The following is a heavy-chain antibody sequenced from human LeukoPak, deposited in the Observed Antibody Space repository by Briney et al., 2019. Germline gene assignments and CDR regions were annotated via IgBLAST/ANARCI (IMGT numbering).Heavy chain of an antibody. CDR1: GGTFSSYA. Sequence: SVKVSCKASGGTFSSYAISWVRQAPGQGLEWMGRIIPILGIANYAQKFQGRVTITADKSTSTAYMELSSLRSEDTAVYYCARRSSSSTNLDYWGQGTLVTVSS. D-gene: IGHD6-6*01. V-gene: IGHV1-69*04. J-gene: IGHJ4*02. CDR3: ARRSSSSTNLDY. CDR2: IIPILGIA.